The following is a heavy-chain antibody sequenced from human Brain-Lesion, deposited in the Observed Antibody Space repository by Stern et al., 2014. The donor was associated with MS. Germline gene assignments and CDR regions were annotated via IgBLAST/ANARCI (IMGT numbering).Heavy chain of an antibody. CDR1: GYIFTGYY. CDR3: ARDQRGITIFGVVTDYYYLGMDV. Sequence: VQLVESGAEVKKPGASVKVSCKTSGYIFTGYYINWVRQAPGQGLEWMAWINPNTGGTKYAQKFQGRVTMVRDTSISTAYVELSSLTSDDTAVYYCARDQRGITIFGVVTDYYYLGMDVWGQGTTVTVSS. V-gene: IGHV1-2*02. D-gene: IGHD3-3*01. J-gene: IGHJ6*02. CDR2: INPNTGGT.